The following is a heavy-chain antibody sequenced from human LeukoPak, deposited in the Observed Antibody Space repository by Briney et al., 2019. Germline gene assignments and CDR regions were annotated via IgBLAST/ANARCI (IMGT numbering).Heavy chain of an antibody. CDR1: GGSIGSYY. D-gene: IGHD3-22*01. Sequence: PSETLSLTCTVSGGSIGSYYWSWIRQPPGKGLEWIGEINHSGSTNYNPSLKSRVAISVDTSKNQFSLKLSSVTAADTAVYYCARSKRVITPYYFDYWGQGTLVTVSS. V-gene: IGHV4-34*01. CDR2: INHSGST. CDR3: ARSKRVITPYYFDY. J-gene: IGHJ4*02.